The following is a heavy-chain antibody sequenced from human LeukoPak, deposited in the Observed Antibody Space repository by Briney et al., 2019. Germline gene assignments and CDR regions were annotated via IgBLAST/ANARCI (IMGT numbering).Heavy chain of an antibody. V-gene: IGHV1-18*01. CDR3: ARDRYGSYYYDSSGYYLKDY. J-gene: IGHJ4*02. CDR1: GYTFTSYG. CDR2: ISAYNGNT. D-gene: IGHD3-22*01. Sequence: ASVKVSCKASGYTFTSYGISWVRQAPGQGLEWMGWISAYNGNTNYAQKLQGRVTMTTDTYTSTAYMELRSLRSDDTAVYYCARDRYGSYYYDSSGYYLKDYWGQGTLVTVSS.